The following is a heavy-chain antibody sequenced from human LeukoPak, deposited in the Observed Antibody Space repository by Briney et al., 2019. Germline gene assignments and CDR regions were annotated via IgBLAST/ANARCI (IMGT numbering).Heavy chain of an antibody. Sequence: ASVKVSCKASGGTFSSYAISWVRQAPGQGLEWMGRIIPILGIANYAQKFQGRVTITADKSTSTAYMELSSLRSEDTAVYYCAREDYYDSSGYYSNWFDPWGQGTLVTVSS. CDR1: GGTFSSYA. V-gene: IGHV1-69*04. CDR3: AREDYYDSSGYYSNWFDP. J-gene: IGHJ5*02. CDR2: IIPILGIA. D-gene: IGHD3-22*01.